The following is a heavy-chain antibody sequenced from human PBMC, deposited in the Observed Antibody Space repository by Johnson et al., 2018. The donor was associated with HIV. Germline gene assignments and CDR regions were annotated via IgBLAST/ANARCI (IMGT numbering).Heavy chain of an antibody. Sequence: VQLVESGGGLVKPGGSLRLSCAASGFTFSSYWMHWVRQAPGKGLMWVSNIKTDGSNTNYADSVKGRFTISRDNAKNTVYLQMDSLRDEDMAVYYCARGALGSFDIWGQGTMVTVSA. CDR1: GFTFSSYW. V-gene: IGHV3-74*02. J-gene: IGHJ3*02. CDR2: IKTDGSNT. CDR3: ARGALGSFDI. D-gene: IGHD3-10*01.